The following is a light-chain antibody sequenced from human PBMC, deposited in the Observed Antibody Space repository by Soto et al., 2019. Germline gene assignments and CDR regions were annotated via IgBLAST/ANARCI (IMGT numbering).Light chain of an antibody. J-gene: IGLJ2*01. CDR1: SSDVGGYIY. Sequence: QSALTQPASVSGSPGQSITISCTGTSSDVGGYIYVSWYQHHAGNAPKLMIYEVSNRPSGVSNRFSGSKSGNTASLTISGLQDEDEAEYYCSSYTSSATVIFGGGTQLTVL. V-gene: IGLV2-14*01. CDR2: EVS. CDR3: SSYTSSATVI.